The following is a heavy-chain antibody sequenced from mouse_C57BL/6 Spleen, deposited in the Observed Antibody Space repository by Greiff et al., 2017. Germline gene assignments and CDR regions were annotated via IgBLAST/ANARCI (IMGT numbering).Heavy chain of an antibody. CDR2: IDPSDSYT. CDR3: ARRGGTTTVVALDY. J-gene: IGHJ2*01. Sequence: QVQLKQPGAELVMPGASVKLSCKASGYTFTSYWMHWVKQRPGQGLEWIGEIDPSDSYTNYNQKFKGKSTLTVDKSSSTAYMQLSSLTSEDSAVYYCARRGGTTTVVALDYWGQGTTLTVSS. V-gene: IGHV1-69*01. CDR1: GYTFTSYW. D-gene: IGHD1-1*01.